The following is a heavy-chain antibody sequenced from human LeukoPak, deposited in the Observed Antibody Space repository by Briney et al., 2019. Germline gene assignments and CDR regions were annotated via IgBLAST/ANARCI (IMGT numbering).Heavy chain of an antibody. V-gene: IGHV4-59*12. J-gene: IGHJ6*02. CDR2: IYYSGST. D-gene: IGHD6-19*01. Sequence: PSETLSLTCTVSGGSISSYCWSWIRQPPGKGLEWIGYIYYSGSTYYNPSLKSRVSISVDTSKIQFSLKVSSVTAADTAVYYCARDRGQWSSDYYGMDVWGQGTTVTVSS. CDR1: GGSISSYC. CDR3: ARDRGQWSSDYYGMDV.